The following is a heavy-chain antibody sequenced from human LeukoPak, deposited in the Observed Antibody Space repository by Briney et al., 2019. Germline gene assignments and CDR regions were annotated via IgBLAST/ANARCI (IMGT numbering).Heavy chain of an antibody. V-gene: IGHV4-4*07. CDR1: GGSISSYY. D-gene: IGHD3-3*01. CDR2: IYSSGTT. Sequence: SETLSLTCTVSGGSISSYYWSWIRQPAGKGLEWIGRIYSSGTTNYNPSLKSRVTMSVDTSKNQFSLELNSVTAADTAVYYCARDFGGTYVAIYWGQGTLVTVSS. J-gene: IGHJ4*02. CDR3: ARDFGGTYVAIY.